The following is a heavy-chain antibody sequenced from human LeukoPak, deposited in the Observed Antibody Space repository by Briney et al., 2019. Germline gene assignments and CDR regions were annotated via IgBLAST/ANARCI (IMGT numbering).Heavy chain of an antibody. V-gene: IGHV3-7*01. CDR1: GFTFSSYW. CDR3: AREGFAAASDI. CDR2: IKQDGSEK. Sequence: GGSLRLSCAASGFTFSSYWMSWVRQAPGKGLEWVANIKQDGSEKYYVDSVKGRFTISRDNAKNSMYLQMNSLRAEDTAVYYCAREGFAAASDIWGQGTMVTVSS. J-gene: IGHJ3*02. D-gene: IGHD2-15*01.